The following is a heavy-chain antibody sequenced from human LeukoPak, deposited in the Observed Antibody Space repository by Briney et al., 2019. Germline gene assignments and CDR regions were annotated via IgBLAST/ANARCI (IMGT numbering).Heavy chain of an antibody. CDR1: GFTFSSYS. J-gene: IGHJ4*02. CDR3: ARAPKRGYSSSWYYYFDY. CDR2: ISSSSSYI. V-gene: IGHV3-21*01. D-gene: IGHD6-13*01. Sequence: GGSLRLSCAASGFTFSSYSMNWVRQAPGKGLEWVSSISSSSSYIYYADSVKGRFTISRDNAKNSLHLQMNSLRAEDTAVYYCARAPKRGYSSSWYYYFDYWGQGTLVTVSS.